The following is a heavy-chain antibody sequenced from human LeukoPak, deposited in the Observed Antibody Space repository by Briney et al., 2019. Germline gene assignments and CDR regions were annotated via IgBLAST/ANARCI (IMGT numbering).Heavy chain of an antibody. D-gene: IGHD2-2*01. CDR2: INPNSGGT. CDR3: ARGLVVPAAMTTEGTAGYYYYYGMDV. V-gene: IGHV1-2*02. CDR1: GYTFTGYY. J-gene: IGHJ6*02. Sequence: ASVKVSCKASGYTFTGYYMHWVGQAPGQGLEWMGWINPNSGGTNYAQKFQGRVTMTRDTSISTAYMELSRLRSDDTAVYYCARGLVVPAAMTTEGTAGYYYYYGMDVWGQGTTVTVSS.